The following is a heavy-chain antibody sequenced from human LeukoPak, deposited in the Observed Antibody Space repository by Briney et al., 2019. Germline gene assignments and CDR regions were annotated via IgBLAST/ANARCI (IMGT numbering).Heavy chain of an antibody. CDR1: GYTFTSYG. Sequence: VASVTVSFTASGYTFTSYGISWVRPAPGQGLEWMGWISAYNGNTNYAQKLQGRVTMTTDTSTSTAYMELRSLRSDDTAVYYCARASYGSGSYGDYWGQGTLVTVSS. CDR3: ARASYGSGSYGDY. J-gene: IGHJ4*02. D-gene: IGHD3-10*01. V-gene: IGHV1-18*01. CDR2: ISAYNGNT.